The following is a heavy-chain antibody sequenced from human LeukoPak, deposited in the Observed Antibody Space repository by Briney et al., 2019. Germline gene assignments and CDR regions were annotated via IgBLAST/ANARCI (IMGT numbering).Heavy chain of an antibody. CDR3: AGLVVVTACHFDY. V-gene: IGHV4-34*01. Sequence: PSETLSLTCAVYGGSFSGYYWSWIRQPPGKGLEWIGEINHSGSTNYNPSLKSRVTISVDTSKNQFSLKLSSVTAADTAVYYCAGLVVVTACHFDYWGQGTLVTVSS. D-gene: IGHD2-21*02. J-gene: IGHJ4*02. CDR1: GGSFSGYY. CDR2: INHSGST.